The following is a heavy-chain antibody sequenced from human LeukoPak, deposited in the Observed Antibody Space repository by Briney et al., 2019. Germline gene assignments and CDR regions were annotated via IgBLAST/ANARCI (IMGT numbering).Heavy chain of an antibody. CDR2: IYYSGST. CDR1: GGSISSGDYY. CDR3: ARTSLGTVTTYNY. J-gene: IGHJ4*02. V-gene: IGHV4-30-4*01. Sequence: TSSETLSLTCTVSGGSISSGDYYWSWIRQPPGKGLEWIGYIYYSGSTYYNPSLMSRVTISVDTSKNQFSLKLSSVTAADTAVYYCARTSLGTVTTYNYWGQGTLVTVSS. D-gene: IGHD4-17*01.